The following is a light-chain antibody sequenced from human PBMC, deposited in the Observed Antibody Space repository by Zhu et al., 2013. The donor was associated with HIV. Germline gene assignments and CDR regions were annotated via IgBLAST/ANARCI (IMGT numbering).Light chain of an antibody. CDR3: QQYYQWPPLT. CDR2: DTS. J-gene: IGKJ4*01. CDR1: LSISTN. Sequence: EIVLTQSPGTLSLSPGERGTLSCRASLSISTNYVAWYQQIRGQPPRLVIYDTSTRATDIPARFSGSGSGTEFTLTISSLQSEDFATYYCQQYYQWPPLTFGGGPRSRSN. V-gene: IGKV3-15*01.